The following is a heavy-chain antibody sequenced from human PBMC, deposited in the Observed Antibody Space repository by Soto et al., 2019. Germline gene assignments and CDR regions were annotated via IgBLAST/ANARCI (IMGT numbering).Heavy chain of an antibody. CDR3: ARDHYVYDILTGYGYYYGMDV. CDR1: GGSISSSY. CDR2: IYYSGST. D-gene: IGHD3-9*01. Sequence: LSLTCTISGGSISSSYWSWIRQPPGKGLEWIGYIYYSGSTYYNPSLKSRVTISVDTSKNQFSLKLSSVTAADTAVYYCARDHYVYDILTGYGYYYGMDVWGQGTTVTVSS. V-gene: IGHV4-30-4*08. J-gene: IGHJ6*02.